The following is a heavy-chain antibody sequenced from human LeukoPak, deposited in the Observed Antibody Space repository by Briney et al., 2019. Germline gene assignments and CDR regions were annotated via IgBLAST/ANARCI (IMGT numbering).Heavy chain of an antibody. V-gene: IGHV3-74*01. CDR1: GFTFSSYW. CDR3: ARAHTYYDIDY. Sequence: GGSLRLSCAASGFTFSSYWMHWVRQGPGKGLVWVSHIDSDGSSTNYADSVKGRLTISRDNAKNSLYLQMNSLRAEDTAVYYCARAHTYYDIDYWGQGTLVTVSS. J-gene: IGHJ4*02. D-gene: IGHD3-9*01. CDR2: IDSDGSST.